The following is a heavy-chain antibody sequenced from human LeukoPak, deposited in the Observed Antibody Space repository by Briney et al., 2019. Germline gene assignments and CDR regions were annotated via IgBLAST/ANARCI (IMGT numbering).Heavy chain of an antibody. CDR2: IIPIFGTA. CDR1: GGTFSSYA. Sequence: SVKVSCKASGGTFSSYAISWVRQAPGQGLEWMGGIIPIFGTANYAQKFQGRVTITADESTSTAYMELSSLRSEDTAVYYCARDLKGYCSGGSCTLLDIWGQGTMVTVSS. V-gene: IGHV1-69*13. CDR3: ARDLKGYCSGGSCTLLDI. D-gene: IGHD2-15*01. J-gene: IGHJ3*02.